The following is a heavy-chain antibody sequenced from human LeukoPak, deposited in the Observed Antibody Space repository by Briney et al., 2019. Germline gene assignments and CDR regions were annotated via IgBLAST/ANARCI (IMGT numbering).Heavy chain of an antibody. V-gene: IGHV4-34*01. CDR1: GGSFSGYY. CDR3: ARVRIAAAGTSVGWFDP. CDR2: INHSGST. J-gene: IGHJ5*02. D-gene: IGHD6-13*01. Sequence: SETLSLTCAVYGGSFSGYYWSWIRQPPGKGLEWIGEINHSGSTNYNPSLKSRVTISVDTSKNQFSLKLSSVTAADTAVYYCARVRIAAAGTSVGWFDPWGQGTLVTVSS.